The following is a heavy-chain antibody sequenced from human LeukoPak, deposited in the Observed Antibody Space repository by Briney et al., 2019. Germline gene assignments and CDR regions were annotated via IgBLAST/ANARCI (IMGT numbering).Heavy chain of an antibody. J-gene: IGHJ3*02. Sequence: GGSLRLSCAASGFAFSDYYMSWIRQAPGKGLEWVSAISGSGGSTYYADSVKGRFTISRDNSKNTLYLQMNSLRAEDTAVYYCAKRMYYYDSSGYYRWDAFDIWGQGTMVTVSS. V-gene: IGHV3-23*01. CDR1: GFAFSDYY. CDR2: ISGSGGST. D-gene: IGHD3-22*01. CDR3: AKRMYYYDSSGYYRWDAFDI.